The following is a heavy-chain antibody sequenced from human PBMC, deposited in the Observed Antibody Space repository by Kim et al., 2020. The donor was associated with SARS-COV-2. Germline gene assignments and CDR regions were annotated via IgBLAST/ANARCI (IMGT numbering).Heavy chain of an antibody. D-gene: IGHD4-17*01. CDR2: INGGNGNT. CDR3: ARSGVAGITVISHFHF. J-gene: IGHJ4*02. V-gene: IGHV1-3*01. CDR1: GFSFTAYG. Sequence: ASVKVSCKAVGFSFTAYGFQWVRQAPGQRLEWLGWINGGNGNTEYSQSLQGRVTFIRDTSASTAYMELSSLRSEDTAVYYCARSGVAGITVISHFHFWGQGTLVTVSS.